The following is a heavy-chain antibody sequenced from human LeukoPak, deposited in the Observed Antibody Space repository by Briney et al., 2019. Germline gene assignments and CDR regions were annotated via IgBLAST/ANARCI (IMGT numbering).Heavy chain of an antibody. CDR2: INPNSGGT. CDR1: GYTLIGYY. V-gene: IGHV1-2*02. J-gene: IGHJ3*02. Sequence: GASVKVSCKASGYTLIGYYMHWVRQAPGQGLEWMGWINPNSGGTNYAQNFQGRVTMTRDTSISTAYMELSRLRSDDTAVYHCARGDSSGYYYAFDIWGQGTMVTVSS. D-gene: IGHD3-22*01. CDR3: ARGDSSGYYYAFDI.